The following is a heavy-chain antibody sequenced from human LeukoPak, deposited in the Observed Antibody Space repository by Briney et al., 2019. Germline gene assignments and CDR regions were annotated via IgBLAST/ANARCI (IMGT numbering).Heavy chain of an antibody. V-gene: IGHV4-59*01. J-gene: IGHJ6*02. D-gene: IGHD1-7*01. Sequence: SETLSLTCTVSGGSINSYYWSWIRQPPGKGLEWIGYIYYSGSTNYNPSLKSRVTISVDTSKNQFSLKLSSVTAADTAVYYCARDNWNYGSSMDVWGQGTTVTVSS. CDR2: IYYSGST. CDR3: ARDNWNYGSSMDV. CDR1: GGSINSYY.